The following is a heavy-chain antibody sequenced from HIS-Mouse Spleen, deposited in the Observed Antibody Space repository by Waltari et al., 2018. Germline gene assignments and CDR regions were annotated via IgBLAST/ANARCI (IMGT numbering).Heavy chain of an antibody. CDR3: ARIAEGYSSGWYAFDY. V-gene: IGHV2-70*15. CDR1: GFSLSTSGMC. D-gene: IGHD6-19*01. CDR2: IDWDDDK. Sequence: QVTLRESGPALVKPTQTLTLTCTFSGFSLSTSGMCVSWIRQPPGKALEWLARIDWDDDKYYSTTLKTSPTISKETSKNQVVLTMTHMDPVDTATYYCARIAEGYSSGWYAFDYWGQGTLVTVSS. J-gene: IGHJ4*02.